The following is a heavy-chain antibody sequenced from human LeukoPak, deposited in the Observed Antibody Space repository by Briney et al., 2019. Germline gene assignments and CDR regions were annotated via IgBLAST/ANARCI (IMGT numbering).Heavy chain of an antibody. CDR1: GGTFSSYA. V-gene: IGHV1-69*13. D-gene: IGHD2-21*01. Sequence: GASVKVSCKASGGTFSSYAISWVRQAPGQGLEWMGGIIPIFGTANYAQKFQGRVTITADESTSTTYMELSSLRSEDTAVYYCARVGAYCGGDCYNWYFDLWGPGTLVTVSS. CDR3: ARVGAYCGGDCYNWYFDL. J-gene: IGHJ2*01. CDR2: IIPIFGTA.